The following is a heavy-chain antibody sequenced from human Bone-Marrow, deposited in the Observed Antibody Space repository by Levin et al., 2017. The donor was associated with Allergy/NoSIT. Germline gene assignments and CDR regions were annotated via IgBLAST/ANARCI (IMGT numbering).Heavy chain of an antibody. CDR2: FDPEDGET. D-gene: IGHD2-15*01. V-gene: IGHV1-24*01. J-gene: IGHJ4*02. CDR1: GHSLTELP. Sequence: GESLKISCQVSGHSLTELPMHWVRQAPGKGLEWMGGFDPEDGETNYAQKFQGRVTMTEDTSTDTAYMHLSSLRSEDTAVYYCAPRHCSGDSCYFFDWGQGTLVTVSS. CDR3: APRHCSGDSCYFFD.